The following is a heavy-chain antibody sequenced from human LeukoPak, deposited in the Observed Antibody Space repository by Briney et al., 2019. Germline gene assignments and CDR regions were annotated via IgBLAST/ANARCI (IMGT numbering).Heavy chain of an antibody. J-gene: IGHJ3*02. CDR3: AREWGGGDVFDI. Sequence: GASVKVSCKASGYTFTSYGISWVRQATGQGLEWMGWMNPKSGDTGYSQKFQGRVFITRDTSINTAYMELNSLRSEDTAVYYCAREWGGGDVFDIWGQGTMVTVSS. CDR2: MNPKSGDT. CDR1: GYTFTSYG. D-gene: IGHD1-26*01. V-gene: IGHV1-8*03.